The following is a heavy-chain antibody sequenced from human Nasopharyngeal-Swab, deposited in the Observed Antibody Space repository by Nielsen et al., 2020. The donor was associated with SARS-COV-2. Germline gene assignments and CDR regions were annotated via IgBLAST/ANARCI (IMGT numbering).Heavy chain of an antibody. J-gene: IGHJ5*02. CDR3: AKSSRIVVVPAAKWFDL. V-gene: IGHV3-23*01. Sequence: GGSLRLSCAASGFTFSSYAMSWVRQAPGKGLEGVSAISGSGGSTYYADSVKGRFTISRDNSKNTLYLQMNSLRAEDTAVYYCAKSSRIVVVPAAKWFDLWGQGTLVTVSS. CDR1: GFTFSSYA. CDR2: ISGSGGST. D-gene: IGHD2-2*01.